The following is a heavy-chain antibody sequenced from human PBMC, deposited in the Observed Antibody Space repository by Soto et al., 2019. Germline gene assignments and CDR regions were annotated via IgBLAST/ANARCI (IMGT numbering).Heavy chain of an antibody. D-gene: IGHD3-3*01. CDR1: GYNFAGYW. Sequence: LKISCKGSGYNFAGYWIAWVRQMPGKGLELMGIIYPSDSDTRYRPSFQGQVTISADKSISSAYLQWSSLRASDTAMYYCARGGVSTRTFDYWGQGTPVTVSS. V-gene: IGHV5-51*01. J-gene: IGHJ4*02. CDR3: ARGGVSTRTFDY. CDR2: IYPSDSDT.